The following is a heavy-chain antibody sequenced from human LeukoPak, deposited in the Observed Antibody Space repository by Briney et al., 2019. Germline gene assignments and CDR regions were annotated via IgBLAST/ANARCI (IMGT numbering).Heavy chain of an antibody. D-gene: IGHD2/OR15-2a*01. J-gene: IGHJ3*02. CDR1: GYSFTSYW. CDR3: ARPANRGDAFDI. Sequence: ESLKISCQGSGYSFTSYWIGWVRQMPGKGLEWMGIIYPGDSDTRYSPSFQGQVTISADKSITTAYLQWSSLRASDTAMYYCARPANRGDAFDIWGQGTMVTVSS. V-gene: IGHV5-51*01. CDR2: IYPGDSDT.